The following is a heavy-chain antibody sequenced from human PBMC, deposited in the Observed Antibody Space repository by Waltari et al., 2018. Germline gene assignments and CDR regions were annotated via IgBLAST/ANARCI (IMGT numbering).Heavy chain of an antibody. J-gene: IGHJ5*02. CDR2: ISYDENNR. V-gene: IGHV3-30*01. CDR3: ARDALGDYSNWFDP. D-gene: IGHD4-17*01. CDR1: GLTFSRYA. Sequence: QVQLVASGGGVVQPGRSLRLSCTGAGLTFSRYALHWVRQAPGKGLEWVAVISYDENNRHYANSVKGRFTISRDNSKSTLYLQMVSLSAEDTAIYYCARDALGDYSNWFDPWGQGTRVTVSS.